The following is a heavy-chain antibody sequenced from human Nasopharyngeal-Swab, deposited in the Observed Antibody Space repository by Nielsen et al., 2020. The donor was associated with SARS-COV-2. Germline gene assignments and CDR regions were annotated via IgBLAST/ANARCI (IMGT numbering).Heavy chain of an antibody. CDR1: GFTFSSYG. J-gene: IGHJ4*02. D-gene: IGHD1-7*01. V-gene: IGHV3-33*01. CDR2: IWYDGSNK. Sequence: GESLKISCAASGFTFSSYGMHWVRQAPGKGLEWVAVIWYDGSNKCYADSVKGRFTISRDNSKNTLYLQMNSLRAEDTAVYYCARERLTGTTSQNYFDYWGQGTLVTVSS. CDR3: ARERLTGTTSQNYFDY.